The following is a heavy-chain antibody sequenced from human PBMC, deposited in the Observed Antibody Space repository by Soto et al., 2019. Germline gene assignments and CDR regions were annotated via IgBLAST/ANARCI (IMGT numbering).Heavy chain of an antibody. V-gene: IGHV3-30*03. D-gene: IGHD3-3*02. CDR2: ISYDGSNK. CDR1: GFTFSSYG. CDR3: ARPHRIFGVPEWAWYFDL. Sequence: QVQLVESGGGVVQPGRSLRLSCAASGFTFSSYGMHWVRQAPGKGLEWVAVISYDGSNKYYADSVKGRFTISRDNSKNTLDLQMNSLRAEDTAVYYGARPHRIFGVPEWAWYFDLWGRGTLVTVSS. J-gene: IGHJ2*01.